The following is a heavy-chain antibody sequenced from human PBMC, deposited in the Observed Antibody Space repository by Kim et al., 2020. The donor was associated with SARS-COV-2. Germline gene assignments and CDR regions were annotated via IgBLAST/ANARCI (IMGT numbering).Heavy chain of an antibody. V-gene: IGHV3-74*01. J-gene: IGHJ1*01. Sequence: SVKCRFTISRDNAKNTHYLQMNSQRHEDTAIYYCARAGVCDSSIYDGCFHHWGQGALVTVSS. D-gene: IGHD3-22*01. CDR3: ARAGVCDSSIYDGCFHH.